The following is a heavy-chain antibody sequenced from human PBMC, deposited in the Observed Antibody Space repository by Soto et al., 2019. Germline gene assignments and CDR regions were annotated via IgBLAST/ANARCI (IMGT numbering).Heavy chain of an antibody. J-gene: IGHJ6*02. CDR2: IYYSGST. CDR3: ARDYGDYSRYSYYYGMDV. CDR1: GGSVSSGSYY. D-gene: IGHD4-17*01. V-gene: IGHV4-61*01. Sequence: PSETLSLTCTVSGGSVSSGSYYWSWIRQPPGKGLEWIGYIYYSGSTNYNPSLKSRVTISVDTSKNQFSLKLSSVTAADTAVYYCARDYGDYSRYSYYYGMDVWGQGTTVTVSS.